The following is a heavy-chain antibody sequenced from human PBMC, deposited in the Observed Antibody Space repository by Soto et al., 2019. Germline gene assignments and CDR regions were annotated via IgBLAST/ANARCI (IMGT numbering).Heavy chain of an antibody. J-gene: IGHJ3*01. CDR2: ISDAAGSA. CDR1: GFTFSSYA. D-gene: IGHD4-17*01. V-gene: IGHV3-23*01. Sequence: HPGGSLRLSCVASGFTFSSYAMSWVRQVPGKGLEWVSTISDAAGSAYYVASVKGRFTISRDNSKKTLYLQMNSLRAEDSAVYYCARPYGGKIGDAPDLWGPGTMVTVSS. CDR3: ARPYGGKIGDAPDL.